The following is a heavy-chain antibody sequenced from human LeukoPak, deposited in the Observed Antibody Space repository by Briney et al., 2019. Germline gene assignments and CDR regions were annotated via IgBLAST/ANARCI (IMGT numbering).Heavy chain of an antibody. CDR2: IYYSGST. D-gene: IGHD3-9*01. J-gene: IGHJ4*02. V-gene: IGHV4-59*01. CDR3: TRTYDILTAYPD. Sequence: PSETLSLTCTVSGGSINDYYWSWIRQPPGKGLEWIGYIYYSGSTNYNPSLKSRLTISVDTPNNQFSLKLISVTAADTAVYYCTRTYDILTAYPDWGQGTPVTVSS. CDR1: GGSINDYY.